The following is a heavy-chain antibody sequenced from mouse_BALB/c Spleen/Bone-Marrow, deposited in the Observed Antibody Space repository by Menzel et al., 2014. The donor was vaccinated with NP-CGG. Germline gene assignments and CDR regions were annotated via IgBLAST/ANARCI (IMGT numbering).Heavy chain of an antibody. CDR2: ISSDSGAI. Sequence: EVQGVESGGGLVQPGGSRKLSCAASGFTFSSFGMHWVRQAPEKGLEWIAYISSDSGAIFYVDTVKGRFTISRDNPKNTLFLQMTSLRSEDTAIYFCTRGGNWEDFDYWGQGTTLTVSS. CDR1: GFTFSSFG. V-gene: IGHV5-17*02. CDR3: TRGGNWEDFDY. J-gene: IGHJ2*01. D-gene: IGHD4-1*01.